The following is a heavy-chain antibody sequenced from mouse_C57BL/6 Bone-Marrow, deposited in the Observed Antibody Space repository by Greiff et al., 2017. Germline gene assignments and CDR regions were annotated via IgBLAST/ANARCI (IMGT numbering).Heavy chain of an antibody. D-gene: IGHD2-4*01. CDR1: GYTFTDYN. V-gene: IGHV1-39*01. J-gene: IGHJ4*01. Sequence: EVQLQQSGPELVKPGASVKISCKASGYTFTDYNMNWVKQSPGKSLEWIGEINPNYGTNSYNQKFKGKATLTVEQSSSTAYMQRNSLTSEDSAVYYCASGTITRAMDYWGQGTSLTVSS. CDR2: INPNYGTN. CDR3: ASGTITRAMDY.